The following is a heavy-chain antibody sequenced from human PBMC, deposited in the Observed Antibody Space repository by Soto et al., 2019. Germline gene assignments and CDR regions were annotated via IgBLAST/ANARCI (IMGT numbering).Heavy chain of an antibody. J-gene: IGHJ4*01. V-gene: IGHV3-48*01. D-gene: IGHD5-12*01. CDR2: ITSSGSAI. Sequence: EVQLVESGGGLVQPGGSLRLSCEASGFTFSSYSMNWVRQAPGKGLQWVSFITSSGSAIYYADSVMGRFTISRDNAKNSLHLQMNSLRAEDTAVYYCARGYTSYVQSGLDYWGHGTLVTVSS. CDR1: GFTFSSYS. CDR3: ARGYTSYVQSGLDY.